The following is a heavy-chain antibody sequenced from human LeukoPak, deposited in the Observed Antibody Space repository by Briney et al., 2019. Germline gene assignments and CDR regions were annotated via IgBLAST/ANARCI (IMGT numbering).Heavy chain of an antibody. Sequence: GPSLKISCKGSGYSFTSYWLGWLRHTPGKGLEWMVIIYPGDSDTRYSPSFQGQVTTSADKSISPAYLQWCSLKASDTGMYYCASVKGYCSGGSCYSFDPWGEGTLVTVSS. D-gene: IGHD2-15*01. CDR2: IYPGDSDT. V-gene: IGHV5-51*01. J-gene: IGHJ5*02. CDR3: ASVKGYCSGGSCYSFDP. CDR1: GYSFTSYW.